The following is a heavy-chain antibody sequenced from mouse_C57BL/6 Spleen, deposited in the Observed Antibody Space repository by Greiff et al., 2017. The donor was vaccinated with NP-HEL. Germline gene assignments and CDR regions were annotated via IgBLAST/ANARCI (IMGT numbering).Heavy chain of an antibody. V-gene: IGHV5-9-1*02. CDR1: GFTFSSYA. CDR2: ISSGGDYI. D-gene: IGHD1-1*01. Sequence: EVQRVESGEGLVKPGGSLKLSCAASGFTFSSYAMSWVRQTPEKRLEWVAYISSGGDYIYYADTVKGRFTISRDNARNTLYLQMSSLKSEDTAMYYCTSITTVEDWYFDVWGTGTTVTVSS. J-gene: IGHJ1*03. CDR3: TSITTVEDWYFDV.